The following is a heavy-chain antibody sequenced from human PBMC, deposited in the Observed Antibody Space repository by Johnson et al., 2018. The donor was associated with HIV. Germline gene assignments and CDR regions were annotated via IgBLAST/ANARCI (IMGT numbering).Heavy chain of an antibody. V-gene: IGHV3-33*06. D-gene: IGHD3-22*01. CDR2: IWYDGSNK. CDR3: AKASNYYDSSRHAFDI. Sequence: QVQLVESGGGVVQPGRSLRLSCAASGFTFSSYGMHWVRQAPGKGLEWVAVIWYDGSNKYYADSVKGRFTISRDNSKNTLYLQMNSLRAEDTAVYYCAKASNYYDSSRHAFDIWGQGTMVTVSS. J-gene: IGHJ3*02. CDR1: GFTFSSYG.